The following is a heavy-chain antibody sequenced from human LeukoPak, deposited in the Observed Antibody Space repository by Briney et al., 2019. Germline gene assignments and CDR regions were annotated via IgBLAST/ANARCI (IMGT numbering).Heavy chain of an antibody. CDR3: ARDSQPDYYDSSGYYSHPFDY. Sequence: PGGSLRLSCAASGFTFSSYSMNWVRQAPGKGLEWVSSISSSSSYIYYADSVKGRFTISRDNAKNSLYLQMNSLRAEDTAVYYCARDSQPDYYDSSGYYSHPFDYWGQGTLVTVSS. V-gene: IGHV3-21*01. CDR1: GFTFSSYS. D-gene: IGHD3-22*01. J-gene: IGHJ4*02. CDR2: ISSSSSYI.